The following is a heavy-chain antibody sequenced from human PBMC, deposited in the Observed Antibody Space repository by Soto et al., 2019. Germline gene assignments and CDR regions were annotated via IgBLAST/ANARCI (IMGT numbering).Heavy chain of an antibody. CDR1: GFSLNTCGLV. Sequence: QITLKESGPTLVKPTQTLTLTCTFFGFSLNTCGLVVGWIRQPPGKALEWLALIYWDGDKRYSPSLKSRLSITKDTSNNQVVLTMTNMDPVDTATYYCGHSRCGGDCLRSYSSHYYYGMDAWGQGTTVTVSS. CDR2: IYWDGDK. D-gene: IGHD2-21*02. J-gene: IGHJ6*02. CDR3: GHSRCGGDCLRSYSSHYYYGMDA. V-gene: IGHV2-5*02.